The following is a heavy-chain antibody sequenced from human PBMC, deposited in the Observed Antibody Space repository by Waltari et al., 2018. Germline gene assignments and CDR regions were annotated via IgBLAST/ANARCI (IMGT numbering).Heavy chain of an antibody. CDR3: ARRPAGATFDY. CDR1: GGFISRYY. V-gene: IGHV4-59*01. D-gene: IGHD1-26*01. Sequence: QVQLQESGPGLVKPSETLSLTCTVSGGFISRYYWSWIRQPPGKGLEWIGYIYYTGNTYFSPSLKSRVTMSVDTSKNQVSLRLISVTAADTAVYFCARRPAGATFDYWGPGALVTVSS. J-gene: IGHJ4*02. CDR2: IYYTGNT.